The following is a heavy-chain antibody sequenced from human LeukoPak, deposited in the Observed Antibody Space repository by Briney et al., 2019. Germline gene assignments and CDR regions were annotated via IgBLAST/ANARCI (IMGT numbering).Heavy chain of an antibody. D-gene: IGHD6-13*01. CDR1: GYTFTSYY. V-gene: IGHV1-46*01. CDR2: INPSGGST. Sequence: ASVTVSYKASGYTFTSYYMHWVRQAPGQGLEGMGIINPSGGSTSYAQKFQGRVTMTRDTSTSTVYMELSSLRSEDTAVYYCARESGQQLVRYYSYGMDVWGQGTPVTVSS. J-gene: IGHJ6*02. CDR3: ARESGQQLVRYYSYGMDV.